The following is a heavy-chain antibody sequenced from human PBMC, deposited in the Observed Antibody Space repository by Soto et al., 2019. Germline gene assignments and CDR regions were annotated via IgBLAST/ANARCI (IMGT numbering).Heavy chain of an antibody. CDR2: IYWDDDK. V-gene: IGHV2-5*02. Sequence: QITLKESGPTLVKPTQTLTLTCTFSGFSLSTSGVGVGWIRQPPGKALEWLALIYWDDDKRYSPSLKSRLTITKDTSKNQVVLTMTNMDPVDTATYYCAHLRGYCSSTSCYASGVPDAFDIWGQGTMVTVSS. J-gene: IGHJ3*02. CDR1: GFSLSTSGVG. CDR3: AHLRGYCSSTSCYASGVPDAFDI. D-gene: IGHD2-2*01.